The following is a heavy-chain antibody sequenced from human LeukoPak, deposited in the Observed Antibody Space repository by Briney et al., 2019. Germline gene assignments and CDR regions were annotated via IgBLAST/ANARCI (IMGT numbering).Heavy chain of an antibody. CDR1: GYRFSGYY. CDR3: ARPATKGIYYHYYMGV. V-gene: IGHV1-2*02. D-gene: IGHD1-26*01. Sequence: ASVKVSCKTSGYRFSGYYMHWVRQAPGQGLEWMGWINPDSGGTNYAQKFQGRVTLTRDTSINTAYMELSSLRSDDTAVYYCARPATKGIYYHYYMGVWGKGTTVTVS. CDR2: INPDSGGT. J-gene: IGHJ6*03.